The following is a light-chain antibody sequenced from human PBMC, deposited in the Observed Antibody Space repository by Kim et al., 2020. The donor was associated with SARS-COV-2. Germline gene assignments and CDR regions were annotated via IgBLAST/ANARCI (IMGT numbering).Light chain of an antibody. Sequence: ASVGDRVTITCRASQTISSQLAWFQQKPGKAPNLLIYKASSLESGVPSRFSGSGSGTEFTLTISSLQPDDFATYYCQQYNSYPITFGQGTRLEIK. V-gene: IGKV1-5*03. J-gene: IGKJ5*01. CDR1: QTISSQ. CDR3: QQYNSYPIT. CDR2: KAS.